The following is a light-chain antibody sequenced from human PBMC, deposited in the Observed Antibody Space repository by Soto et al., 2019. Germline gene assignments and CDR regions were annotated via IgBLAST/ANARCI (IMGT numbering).Light chain of an antibody. J-gene: IGKJ4*01. CDR1: QSISSW. Sequence: IRMTQSPSTLSASVGDRVTITCRASQSISSWLAWYQQKPGKAPNLLIYKASSLESGVPSRFSGSGSGTEFTLTISSLQPDDFATYYCQQYNSYPTFGGGTKVEIK. CDR3: QQYNSYPT. CDR2: KAS. V-gene: IGKV1-5*03.